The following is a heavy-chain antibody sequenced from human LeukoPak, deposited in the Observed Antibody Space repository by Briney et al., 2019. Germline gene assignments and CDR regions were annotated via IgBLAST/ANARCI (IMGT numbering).Heavy chain of an antibody. J-gene: IGHJ4*02. D-gene: IGHD6-19*01. Sequence: SGGSLRLSCAASGFTFSSYGMNWVRQAPGKGLEWVAFTRYDEDNKYYADSVKGRFTISRDNSKNTLYLQMNSLRAEDTAVYYCAKDTSTISVSGTCLDYWGQGTLVTVSS. CDR2: TRYDEDNK. CDR3: AKDTSTISVSGTCLDY. CDR1: GFTFSSYG. V-gene: IGHV3-30*02.